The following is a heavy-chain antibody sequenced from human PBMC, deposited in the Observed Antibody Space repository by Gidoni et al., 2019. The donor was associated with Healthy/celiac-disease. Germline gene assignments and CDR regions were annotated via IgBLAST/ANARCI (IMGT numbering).Heavy chain of an antibody. CDR1: GGSISSYY. V-gene: IGHV4-59*08. CDR2: IYYSGST. Sequence: QVQLQESGPGLVKPSETLSLTCTVSGGSISSYYWSWIRQPPGKGLEWIGYIYYSGSTNYNPSLKSRVTISVDTSKNQFSLKLSSVTAADTAVYYCARGRTYDSSGYYYVDQYYFDYWGQGTLVTVSS. D-gene: IGHD3-22*01. J-gene: IGHJ4*02. CDR3: ARGRTYDSSGYYYVDQYYFDY.